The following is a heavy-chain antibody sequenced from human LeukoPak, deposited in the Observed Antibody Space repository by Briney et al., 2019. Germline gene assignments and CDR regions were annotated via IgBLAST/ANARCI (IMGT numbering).Heavy chain of an antibody. CDR1: GFTFSSNA. CDR3: ARDVRGFRKPLDA. Sequence: GGSLRLSCAASGFTFSSNAMTWVRQVLGKGLEWVSTTGVSGTYYADSVKGRFTISRDNSKNTLYLQMNSLRADDTALYFCARDVRGFRKPLDAWGQGILVTVSS. CDR2: TGVSGT. V-gene: IGHV3-23*01. J-gene: IGHJ5*02. D-gene: IGHD5-18*01.